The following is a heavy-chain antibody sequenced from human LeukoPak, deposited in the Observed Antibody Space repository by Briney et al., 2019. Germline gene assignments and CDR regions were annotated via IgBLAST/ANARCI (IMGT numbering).Heavy chain of an antibody. Sequence: GALVKVSCKASGGTFSSYAISWVRQAPGQGLEWMGRIIPIFGIANYAQKFRGRVTITADKSTSTAYMELSSLRSEDTAVYYCARAGHYYDSSGTDAFDIWGQGTMVTVSS. CDR1: GGTFSSYA. CDR3: ARAGHYYDSSGTDAFDI. J-gene: IGHJ3*02. D-gene: IGHD3-22*01. CDR2: IIPIFGIA. V-gene: IGHV1-69*04.